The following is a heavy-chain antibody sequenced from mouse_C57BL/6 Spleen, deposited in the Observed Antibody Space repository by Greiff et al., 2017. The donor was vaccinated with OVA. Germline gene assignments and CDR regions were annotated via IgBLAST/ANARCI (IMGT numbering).Heavy chain of an antibody. CDR3: AREGTTVGDYAMDY. D-gene: IGHD1-1*01. CDR1: GYTFTSYW. J-gene: IGHJ4*01. Sequence: VQLVESGAELVRPGTSVKLSCKASGYTFTSYWMHWVKQRPGQGLEWIGVIDPSDSYTNYNQKFKSKATLTVDKSSSTAYMQLSSLTSEDSAVYYCAREGTTVGDYAMDYWGQGTSVTVAS. CDR2: IDPSDSYT. V-gene: IGHV1-59*01.